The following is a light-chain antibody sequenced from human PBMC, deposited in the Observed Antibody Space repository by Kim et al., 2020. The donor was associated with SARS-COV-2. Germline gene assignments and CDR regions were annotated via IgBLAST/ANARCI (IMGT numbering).Light chain of an antibody. CDR3: SSYARSSSYV. J-gene: IGLJ1*01. CDR2: DVS. CDR1: SRDVGSYKE. Sequence: GQSITISCTGTSRDVGSYKEVSWYQQHPDKAPELMIFDVSERPSGISNRLSGSKSGNTASLTISGLQAEGEADYYCSSYARSSSYVFGTGTKVTVL. V-gene: IGLV2-14*04.